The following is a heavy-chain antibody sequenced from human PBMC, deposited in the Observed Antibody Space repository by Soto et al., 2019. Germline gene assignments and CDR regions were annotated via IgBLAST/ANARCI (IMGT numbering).Heavy chain of an antibody. Sequence: QITLKESGPTRVKPTQTLTLTCSFSGFSLTSRPVGVAWIRQPPGKALEWLAVVYWDDDKRYSPSLKSRLTIAKNTSNNQVDLTMAYMDPVDTATYFCAHRGDINGNWDQGYLDNWGQGILVTVSS. D-gene: IGHD1-20*01. CDR3: AHRGDINGNWDQGYLDN. J-gene: IGHJ4*02. CDR2: VYWDDDK. CDR1: GFSLTSRPVG. V-gene: IGHV2-5*02.